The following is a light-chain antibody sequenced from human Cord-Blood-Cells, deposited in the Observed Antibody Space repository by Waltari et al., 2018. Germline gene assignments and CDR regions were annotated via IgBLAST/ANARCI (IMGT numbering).Light chain of an antibody. Sequence: SSELTQDPAVSVALGQTVRITCQGDSLRSSYASWYQQKPGQAPVLVFYGKNNRPSGIPDRFAGSSSGNTASLAITGAQAEDEADYYCNSRDSSGNHPVVFGGGTKLTVL. CDR2: GKN. J-gene: IGLJ2*01. CDR1: SLRSSY. V-gene: IGLV3-19*01. CDR3: NSRDSSGNHPVV.